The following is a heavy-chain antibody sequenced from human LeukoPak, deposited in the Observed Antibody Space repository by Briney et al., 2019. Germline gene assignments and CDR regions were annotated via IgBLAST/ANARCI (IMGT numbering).Heavy chain of an antibody. CDR2: ISYDGSNK. CDR1: GFTFSSYG. D-gene: IGHD3-22*01. J-gene: IGHJ4*02. Sequence: GGSLRLSCAASGFTFSSYGMHWVRQAPGKGLEWVAVISYDGSNKYYADSVKGRFTISRDNSKNTLYLQMSGLRIEDTAVYYCAKGGVTMIVPILWGQGTLVTVSS. V-gene: IGHV3-30*18. CDR3: AKGGVTMIVPIL.